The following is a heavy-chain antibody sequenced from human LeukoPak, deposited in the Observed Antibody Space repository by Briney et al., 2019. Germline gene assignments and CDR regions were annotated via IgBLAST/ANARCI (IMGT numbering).Heavy chain of an antibody. Sequence: GGSLRLSCVASGFTFSSYWMTWVRQAPGKGLEWVANIKTDGSQIYYVDSVKGRFTISRDNAKNSLYLQMNSLRPEDTALYYCAKDNLLHFDWYGTSSFDYWGQGTLVTVSS. CDR3: AKDNLLHFDWYGTSSFDY. CDR1: GFTFSSYW. D-gene: IGHD3-9*01. J-gene: IGHJ4*02. V-gene: IGHV3-7*03. CDR2: IKTDGSQI.